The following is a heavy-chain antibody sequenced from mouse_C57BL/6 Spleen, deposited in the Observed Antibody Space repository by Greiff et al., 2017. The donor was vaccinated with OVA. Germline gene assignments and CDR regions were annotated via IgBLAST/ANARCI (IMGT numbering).Heavy chain of an antibody. CDR3: ARHGYSNCEEKGFDY. Sequence: QVQLQQSGAELVKPGASVTLSCKASGYTFTGYTIHWVKQRSGQGLEWIGWFYPGGGSIKYNEKFKDKATLTADKSSSTVYMELSRLTSEDSAVYFGARHGYSNCEEKGFDYWGQGTTLTVSS. D-gene: IGHD2-5*01. CDR1: GYTFTGYT. CDR2: FYPGGGSI. V-gene: IGHV1-62-2*01. J-gene: IGHJ2*01.